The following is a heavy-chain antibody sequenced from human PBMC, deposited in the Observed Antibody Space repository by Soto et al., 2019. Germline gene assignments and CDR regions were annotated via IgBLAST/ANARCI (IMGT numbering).Heavy chain of an antibody. V-gene: IGHV3-30*18. D-gene: IGHD2-15*01. Sequence: PGGSLRLSCAASGFTFSSYGMHWVRQAPGKGLEWVAVISYDGSNKYYADSVKGRFTISRDNSKNTLYLQMNSLRAEDTAVYYCAKEVTTRGGSRRHDSWGQGTLVTVSS. J-gene: IGHJ4*02. CDR3: AKEVTTRGGSRRHDS. CDR2: ISYDGSNK. CDR1: GFTFSSYG.